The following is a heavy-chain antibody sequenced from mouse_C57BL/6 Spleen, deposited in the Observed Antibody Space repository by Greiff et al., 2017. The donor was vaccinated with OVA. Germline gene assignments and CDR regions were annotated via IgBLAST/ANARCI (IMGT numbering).Heavy chain of an antibody. Sequence: EVQLVESGGGLVKPGGSLKLSCAASGFTFSSYAMSWVRQTPEKRLEWVATISDGGSYTYYPDNVKGRFTISRDNAKNNLYLQMSHLKSEDTAMYYCARDRDDYDVGAMDYWGQGTSVTVSS. J-gene: IGHJ4*01. V-gene: IGHV5-4*01. D-gene: IGHD2-4*01. CDR3: ARDRDDYDVGAMDY. CDR2: ISDGGSYT. CDR1: GFTFSSYA.